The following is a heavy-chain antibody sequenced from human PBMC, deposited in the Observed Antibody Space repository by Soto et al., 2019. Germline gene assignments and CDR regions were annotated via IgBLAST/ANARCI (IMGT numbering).Heavy chain of an antibody. CDR3: ASHFTGVLVLGASPPGGDNYGWDV. J-gene: IGHJ6*02. Sequence: QVQLVQSGAEVKKPGSSVKVSCKASGGTFSRYTFTWVRQAPGQGLEWMGRIIPILAIPNYAQTFQGRVTXPADQSTSTAYXGXSXXTSDDTAVYYCASHFTGVLVLGASPPGGDNYGWDVWGQGTTVTVSS. V-gene: IGHV1-69*02. D-gene: IGHD2-15*01. CDR1: GGTFSRYT. CDR2: IIPILAIP.